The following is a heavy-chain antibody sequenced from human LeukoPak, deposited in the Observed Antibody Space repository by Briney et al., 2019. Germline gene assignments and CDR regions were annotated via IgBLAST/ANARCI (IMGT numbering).Heavy chain of an antibody. Sequence: PGGSLRLSCAASGFTFDDYAMHWVRQAPGKGLEWVSGISWNSGSIGYADSVKGRFTISRDNAKNSLYLQMNSLRAEDTALYYCAKDIMERHYYDSSGYQTGGGQGTLVTVSS. CDR1: GFTFDDYA. J-gene: IGHJ4*02. D-gene: IGHD3-22*01. CDR3: AKDIMERHYYDSSGYQTG. CDR2: ISWNSGSI. V-gene: IGHV3-9*01.